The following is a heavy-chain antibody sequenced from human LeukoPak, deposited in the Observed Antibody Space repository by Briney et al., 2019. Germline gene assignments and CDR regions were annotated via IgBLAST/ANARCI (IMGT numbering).Heavy chain of an antibody. CDR3: ARVGATSNGMDV. D-gene: IGHD1-26*01. CDR2: IGTVGDP. Sequence: GGSLRLSCAASGFTFSSYDMHWVRQATGKGLEWVSAIGTVGDPYYPGSVKGRFTISRENAKNSLYLQMNSLRAGDTAVHYCARVGATSNGMDVWGQGTTVTVSS. J-gene: IGHJ6*02. CDR1: GFTFSSYD. V-gene: IGHV3-13*05.